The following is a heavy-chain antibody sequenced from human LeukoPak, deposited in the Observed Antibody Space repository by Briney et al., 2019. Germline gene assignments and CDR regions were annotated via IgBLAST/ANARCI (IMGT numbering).Heavy chain of an antibody. CDR1: GFTFNNYA. CDR2: ISGSSAGI. D-gene: IGHD2-15*01. CDR3: AGRASDSYLLY. V-gene: IGHV3-23*01. J-gene: IGHJ4*02. Sequence: PGGSLRLSCAASGFTFNNYAMGWVRQAPGKGLEWVSVISGSSAGIKYADSVKGRFTISRDNSKDTLYLQMNSLSAEDTAVYYCAGRASDSYLLYWGQGILVTVSA.